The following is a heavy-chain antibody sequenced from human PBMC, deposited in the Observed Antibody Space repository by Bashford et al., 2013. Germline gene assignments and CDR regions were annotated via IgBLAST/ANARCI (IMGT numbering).Heavy chain of an antibody. V-gene: IGHV5-10-1*01. J-gene: IGHJ5*02. CDR2: IDPTDSST. CDR1: GYSFTSNW. Sequence: GESLKISCQGSGYSFTSNWTSWVRQMPGKGLEWMGRIDPTDSSTNYSPSFQGHVTISADKSSNTAYLQWSSLKASDTAIYYCARAMFSSSSVSLDPWGQGTQVTVSS. D-gene: IGHD6-6*01. CDR3: ARAMFSSSSVSLDP.